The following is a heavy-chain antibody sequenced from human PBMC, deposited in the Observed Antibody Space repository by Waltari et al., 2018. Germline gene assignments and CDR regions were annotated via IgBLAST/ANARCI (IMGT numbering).Heavy chain of an antibody. Sequence: EVQLVQSGAEVKKPGATVKISCKASGYTFTDYYMHWVQHGPGKGLEWMGRVDAEDGGTIYREKCKGRVTMTADTSTDTDYMEQCCRRSEGTAVYYCASQGIAAAGLDYWGQGTLVTVSS. V-gene: IGHV1-69-2*01. CDR3: ASQGIAAAGLDY. D-gene: IGHD6-13*01. CDR1: GYTFTDYY. CDR2: VDAEDGGT. J-gene: IGHJ4*02.